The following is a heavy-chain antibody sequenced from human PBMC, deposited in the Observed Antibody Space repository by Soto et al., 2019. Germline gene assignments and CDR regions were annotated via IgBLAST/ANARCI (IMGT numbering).Heavy chain of an antibody. D-gene: IGHD2-15*01. CDR1: GYTFTGYY. CDR2: INPNSGGT. J-gene: IGHJ3*02. V-gene: IGHV1-2*04. Sequence: GASVKVSCKASGYTFTGYYMHWVRQAPGQGLEWMGWINPNSGGTNYAQKFQGWVTMTRDTSISTAYMELSRLRSDDTAVYYCARSLSSGGGHPYDAFDIWGQGTMVTVSS. CDR3: ARSLSSGGGHPYDAFDI.